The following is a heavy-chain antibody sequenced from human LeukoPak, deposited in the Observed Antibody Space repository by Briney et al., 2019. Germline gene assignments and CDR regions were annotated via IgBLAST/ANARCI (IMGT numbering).Heavy chain of an antibody. J-gene: IGHJ4*02. CDR1: GGSISSYY. CDR2: IYTSGST. V-gene: IGHV4-4*07. Sequence: PSETLSLTCTVSGGSISSYYWSWTRQPAGKGLEWIGRIYTSGSTNYNPSLKSRVTMSVDTSKNQFSLKLSSVTAADTAVYYCARDFGYYDSSGYEWFDYWGQGTLVTVSS. D-gene: IGHD3-22*01. CDR3: ARDFGYYDSSGYEWFDY.